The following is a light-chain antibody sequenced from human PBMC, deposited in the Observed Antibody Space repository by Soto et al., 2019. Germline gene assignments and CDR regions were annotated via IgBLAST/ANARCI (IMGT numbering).Light chain of an antibody. Sequence: DVVMTQSPDSLAVSLGERATINCKSSQSVFYSTNNKTYLAWYQHKSGQPPKLLIYWASVREFGVPDRFSGSGSGTRFSLTISSLQAEVVAVYYCHQYYSTPYSFGQGTYLEI. J-gene: IGKJ2*03. CDR3: HQYYSTPYS. V-gene: IGKV4-1*01. CDR1: QSVFYSTNNKTY. CDR2: WAS.